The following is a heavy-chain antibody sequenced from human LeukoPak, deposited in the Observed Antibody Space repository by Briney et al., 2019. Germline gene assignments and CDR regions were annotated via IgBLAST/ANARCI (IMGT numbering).Heavy chain of an antibody. V-gene: IGHV3-15*01. J-gene: IGHJ4*02. CDR1: GFTFSSYA. D-gene: IGHD3-16*01. CDR3: TTDLGDY. Sequence: GGSLRLSCAASGFTFSSYAMSWVRQAPGRGLEWVGRIKSKSDGGTTEYAAPVKDRFSISRDDSKNTVYLQMNSLKTEDTAIYYCTTDLGDYWGQGTLVTVSS. CDR2: IKSKSDGGTT.